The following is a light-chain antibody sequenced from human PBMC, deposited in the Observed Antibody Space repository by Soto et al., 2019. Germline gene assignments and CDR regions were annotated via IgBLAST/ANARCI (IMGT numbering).Light chain of an antibody. Sequence: GDRVTITCRASQTTNTWLAWYQQKPGTAPKILIYDASSLEGGVPSRFSASGSGTEFTLTISSLQPDDLATYYCKQYISYPYTVGQGTKVEIK. V-gene: IGKV1-5*01. CDR2: DAS. J-gene: IGKJ2*01. CDR3: KQYISYPYT. CDR1: QTTNTW.